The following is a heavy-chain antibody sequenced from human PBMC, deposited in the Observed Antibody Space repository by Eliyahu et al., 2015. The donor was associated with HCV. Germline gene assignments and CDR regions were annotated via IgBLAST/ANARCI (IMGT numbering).Heavy chain of an antibody. CDR1: GGSISSSSYY. V-gene: IGHV4-39*01. D-gene: IGHD2-2*01. CDR2: IYYSGST. J-gene: IGHJ5*02. CDR3: ARGQIWDIVVVPAAPGWFDP. Sequence: QLQLQESGPGLVKPSETLSLTCTVSGGSISSSSYYWGWIRQPPGKGLEWIGSIYYSGSTYYNPSLKSRVTISVDTSKNQFSLKLSSVTAADTAVYYCARGQIWDIVVVPAAPGWFDPWGQGTLVTVSS.